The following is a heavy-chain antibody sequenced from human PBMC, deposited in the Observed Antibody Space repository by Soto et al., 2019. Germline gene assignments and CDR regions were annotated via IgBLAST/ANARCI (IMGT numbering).Heavy chain of an antibody. J-gene: IGHJ5*02. CDR2: IYYSGST. CDR3: ARLLWSSGTSFDP. CDR1: GGSISSYY. D-gene: IGHD6-13*01. V-gene: IGHV4-59*08. Sequence: PSETLSLTCTVSGGSISSYYWSWIRQPPGKGLEWIGYIYYSGSTNYNPSLKSRVTISVDTSKNQFSLKLSSVTAADTAVYYCARLLWSSGTSFDPWGQGTLVTLSS.